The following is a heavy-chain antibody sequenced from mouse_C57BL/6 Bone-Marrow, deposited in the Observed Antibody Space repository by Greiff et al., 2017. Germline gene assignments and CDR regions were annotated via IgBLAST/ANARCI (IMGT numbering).Heavy chain of an antibody. CDR2: IDPSDSYT. D-gene: IGHD1-3*01. J-gene: IGHJ2*01. Sequence: VQLQQPGAELVRPGTSVKLSCKASGYTFTSYWMHWVKQRPGQGLEWIGVIDPSDSYTNYNQKFKGKATLTVDTSSSTAYMQLSRLTSEDSAVYYCARITYWGQGTTLTVSS. CDR1: GYTFTSYW. CDR3: ARITY. V-gene: IGHV1-59*01.